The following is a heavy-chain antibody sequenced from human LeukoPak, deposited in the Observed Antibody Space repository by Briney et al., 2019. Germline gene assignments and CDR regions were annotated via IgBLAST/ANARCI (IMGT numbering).Heavy chain of an antibody. J-gene: IGHJ4*02. Sequence: GGSLRLSCAASGFTFSSYWMSWVRQAPGKGLEWVANIKQDGSEKYYVDSVKGRFTISRDNAKNSLYLQMNSLRAEDTAVYYCARGLGSIAAAGPGLGVVDYWGQGTLVTVSS. CDR3: ARGLGSIAAAGPGLGVVDY. CDR1: GFTFSSYW. CDR2: IKQDGSEK. V-gene: IGHV3-7*01. D-gene: IGHD6-13*01.